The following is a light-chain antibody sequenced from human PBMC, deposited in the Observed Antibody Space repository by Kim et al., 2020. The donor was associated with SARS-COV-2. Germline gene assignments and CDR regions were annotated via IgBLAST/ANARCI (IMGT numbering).Light chain of an antibody. CDR2: DVS. J-gene: IGLJ3*02. CDR1: SSDVGADNH. Sequence: QSITNSCTRTSSDVGADNHISWYQQRPGKAPKLMIYDVSKRPSGVSNRFSGSKSGNTASLTISGLQAEDEADYYCISYTSSSAWVFGGGTKVTVL. V-gene: IGLV2-14*03. CDR3: ISYTSSSAWV.